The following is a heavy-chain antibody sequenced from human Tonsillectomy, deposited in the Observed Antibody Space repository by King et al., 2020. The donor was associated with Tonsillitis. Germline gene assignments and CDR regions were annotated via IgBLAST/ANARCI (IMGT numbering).Heavy chain of an antibody. V-gene: IGHV3-53*04. J-gene: IGHJ4*02. D-gene: IGHD4-17*01. Sequence: VQLVESGGGLVQPGGSLRLSCVASGFTVSSNYMSWVRQAPGKGLEFVSVIYSGGITYYADSVKGRFTISRHNSRNTLYLQMNSLRAEDTAVYYCARAQNPNGDYDGFDYWGQGTLVNVSS. CDR2: IYSGGIT. CDR3: ARAQNPNGDYDGFDY. CDR1: GFTVSSNY.